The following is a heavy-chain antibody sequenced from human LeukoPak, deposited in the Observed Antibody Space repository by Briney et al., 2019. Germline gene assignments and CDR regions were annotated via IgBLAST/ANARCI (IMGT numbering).Heavy chain of an antibody. Sequence: PGGALRLSCAASGFSVRNNYMSGGREAPGKGLEGGSVLFTACTTYSADSVTGRFTISRDNSRNTLYLQINSLRAEDTAVYYYARESGFGALFPHCMDVWGQGTTVTVSS. V-gene: IGHV3-53*01. D-gene: IGHD3-10*01. CDR2: LFTACTT. J-gene: IGHJ6*02. CDR3: ARESGFGALFPHCMDV. CDR1: GFSVRNNY.